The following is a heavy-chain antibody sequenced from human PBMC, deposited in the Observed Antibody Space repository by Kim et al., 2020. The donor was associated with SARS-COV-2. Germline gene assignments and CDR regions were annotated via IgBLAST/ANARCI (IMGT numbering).Heavy chain of an antibody. Sequence: SETLSLTCGVSGGSISSGAWWSWVRQPPGKVLEWIGEISHSGNTNYAPSLRSRISISVDNSKNQVSLPLNSVTAADTAVYYCARLHYTTGGYYWFDPRG. CDR2: ISHSGNT. CDR1: GGSISSGAW. V-gene: IGHV4-4*02. D-gene: IGHD1-1*01. CDR3: ARLHYTTGGYYWFDP. J-gene: IGHJ5*02.